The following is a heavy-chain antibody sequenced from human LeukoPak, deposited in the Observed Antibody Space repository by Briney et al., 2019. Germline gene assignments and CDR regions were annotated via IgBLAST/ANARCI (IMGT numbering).Heavy chain of an antibody. CDR1: GFTFSSYA. CDR2: ISYDGSNK. V-gene: IGHV3-30-3*01. D-gene: IGHD2-2*01. Sequence: PGGSLRLSCAASGFTFSSYAMHWVRQAPGKGLEWVAVISYDGSNKYYADSVKGRFTISRDNAKNSLYLQMNSLRAEDTAVYYCARDGVSSSTLPNWFDPWGQGTLVTVSS. CDR3: ARDGVSSSTLPNWFDP. J-gene: IGHJ5*02.